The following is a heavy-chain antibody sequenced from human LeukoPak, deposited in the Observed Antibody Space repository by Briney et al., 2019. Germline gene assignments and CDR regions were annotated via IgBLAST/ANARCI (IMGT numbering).Heavy chain of an antibody. V-gene: IGHV3-74*01. CDR2: IKSDGSRT. Sequence: GKSLRLSCAASGFTFSNYWMHWVRQAPGKGLVWVSRIKSDGSRTDYADSVKGRFTISRDNAKNTLYLQMNSLRAEDTAVYYCARELPFDYWGQGTLVTVSS. D-gene: IGHD2-15*01. J-gene: IGHJ4*02. CDR3: ARELPFDY. CDR1: GFTFSNYW.